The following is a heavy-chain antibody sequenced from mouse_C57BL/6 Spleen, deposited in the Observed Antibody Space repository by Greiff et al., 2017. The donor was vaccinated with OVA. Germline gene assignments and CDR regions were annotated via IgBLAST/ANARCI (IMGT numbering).Heavy chain of an antibody. V-gene: IGHV1-52*01. CDR1: GYTFTSYW. CDR3: ARGRSMDY. D-gene: IGHD6-1*01. J-gene: IGHJ4*01. Sequence: VQLQQPGAELVRPGSSVKLSCKASGYTFTSYWMHWVKQRPIQGLEWIGNIDPSDSDTHYNQKFKDKATLTVDKSSSTAYMQLSSLTSEDSAVYYCARGRSMDYWGQGTSVTVSS. CDR2: IDPSDSDT.